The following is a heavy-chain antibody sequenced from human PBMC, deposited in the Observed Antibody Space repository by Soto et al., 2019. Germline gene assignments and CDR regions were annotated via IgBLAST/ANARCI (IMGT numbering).Heavy chain of an antibody. V-gene: IGHV1-46*01. Sequence: ASVKVSCKASGYTFTSYYMHWVRQAPGQGLEWMGIINPSGGSTSYAQKFQGRVTMTRDTSTSTVYMELSSLRAEDTAVYYCARVVYFDRSAYGLWGQGTMVTVSS. CDR2: INPSGGST. CDR3: ARVVYFDRSAYGL. D-gene: IGHD3-22*01. J-gene: IGHJ3*01. CDR1: GYTFTSYY.